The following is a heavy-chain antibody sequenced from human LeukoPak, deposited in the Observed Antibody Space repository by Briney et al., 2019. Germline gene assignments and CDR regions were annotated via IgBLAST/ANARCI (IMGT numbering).Heavy chain of an antibody. V-gene: IGHV1-2*04. CDR3: AREVSAAASYYFDY. D-gene: IGHD6-13*01. CDR2: INPNSGGT. J-gene: IGHJ4*02. CDR1: GYTFTGYY. Sequence: ASVKVSCKASGYTFTGYYMHWVRQAPGQGLEWMGWINPNSGGTNYAQKFQGWVTMTRDTSISTAYMELSRLRSDDTAVYYCAREVSAAASYYFDYWGQGTLVTVS.